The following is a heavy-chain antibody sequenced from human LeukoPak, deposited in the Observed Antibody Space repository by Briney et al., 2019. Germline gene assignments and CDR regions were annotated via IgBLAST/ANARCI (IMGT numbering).Heavy chain of an antibody. CDR1: GFTFSSYA. Sequence: GGSLRLSCAASGFTFSSYAINWVRQAPGRGLEWVSRINSDGSSTSYADSVKGRFTISRDNAKNTLYLQMNSLRAEDTAVYYCARGDYGDSEIDYWGQGTLVTVSS. V-gene: IGHV3-74*01. J-gene: IGHJ4*02. CDR3: ARGDYGDSEIDY. D-gene: IGHD4-17*01. CDR2: INSDGSST.